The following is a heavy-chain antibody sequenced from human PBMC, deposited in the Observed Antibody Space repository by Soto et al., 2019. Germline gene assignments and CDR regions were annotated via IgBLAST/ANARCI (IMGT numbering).Heavy chain of an antibody. D-gene: IGHD3-10*01. Sequence: QVQLQESGPGLVKPSQTLSLTCTVSGGSITSGGNYWSWIRQHPGKGLEWIGHIYDSGSSSYNPSLKSRVTISVDTSKNQFSLTLRSVTAADTALYYCARGRYASRSYWSRGGPVDYYYGMDVWGQGTTVSVSS. V-gene: IGHV4-31*03. CDR2: IYDSGSS. CDR3: ARGRYASRSYWSRGGPVDYYYGMDV. J-gene: IGHJ6*02. CDR1: GGSITSGGNY.